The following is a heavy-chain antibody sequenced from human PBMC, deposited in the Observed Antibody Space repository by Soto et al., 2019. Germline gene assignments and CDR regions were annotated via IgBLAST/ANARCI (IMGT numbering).Heavy chain of an antibody. CDR1: GGSISSDY. Sequence: SGTLCLTGAVAGGSISSDYWSWIRQPPGKGLEWIGYIYYSGSTNYNPSLKSRVTISVDTSKNQFSLKLSSVTAADTAVYYCARQPRITIFGVAPDAFDIWGQGTMVTVSS. J-gene: IGHJ3*02. D-gene: IGHD3-3*01. CDR3: ARQPRITIFGVAPDAFDI. V-gene: IGHV4-59*01. CDR2: IYYSGST.